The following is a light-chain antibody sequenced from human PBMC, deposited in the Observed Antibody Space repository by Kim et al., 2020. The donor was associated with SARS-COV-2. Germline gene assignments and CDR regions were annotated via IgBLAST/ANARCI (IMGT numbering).Light chain of an antibody. J-gene: IGKJ1*01. CDR3: HQYNEWPPT. V-gene: IGKV3-15*01. Sequence: EIVMTQSPATLSVSPGERATLSCRASQSVKTYFAWYQQIPDQAPRLLIYDASTRVTGIPARFTGSGSGTEFTLSISSLQSEDFAVYYCHQYNEWPPTFGQGATVDSK. CDR1: QSVKTY. CDR2: DAS.